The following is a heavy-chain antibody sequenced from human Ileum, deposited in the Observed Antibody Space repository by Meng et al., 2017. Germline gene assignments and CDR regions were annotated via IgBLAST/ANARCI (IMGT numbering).Heavy chain of an antibody. CDR2: IHRTAGT. CDR1: GFSVSSDF. D-gene: IGHD3-3*01. J-gene: IGHJ5*02. Sequence: GESLKISCAASGFSVSSDFMIWVRQAPGKGLEWVSMIHRTAGTFFAESVKGRFTISRDNSKNTLYLQMDSLRTEDTAVYYCANRFAWGLGTLVTVSS. CDR3: ANRFA. V-gene: IGHV3-66*02.